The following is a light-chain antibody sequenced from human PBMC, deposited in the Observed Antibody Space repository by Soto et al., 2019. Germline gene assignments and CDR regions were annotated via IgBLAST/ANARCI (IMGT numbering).Light chain of an antibody. CDR3: CSSAGRDTLI. CDR1: SSDVGSSNY. J-gene: IGLJ1*01. V-gene: IGLV2-11*01. Sequence: SVLRQPRSVSASPGHAFTICCTGSSSDVGSSNYICCYQQHPCEAPKLVIYDVAQRPSGVPDRLSGSRSGKTASLTISGLQPDDEADYYCCSSAGRDTLIFGRGTKVTV. CDR2: DVA.